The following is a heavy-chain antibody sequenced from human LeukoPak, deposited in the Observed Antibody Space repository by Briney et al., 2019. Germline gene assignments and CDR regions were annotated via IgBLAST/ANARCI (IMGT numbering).Heavy chain of an antibody. V-gene: IGHV1-18*01. D-gene: IGHD2-15*01. CDR1: GYTFSSYG. CDR2: ISAYNGNT. J-gene: IGHJ4*02. CDR3: ARRVVVAATNDY. Sequence: GASVKVSCKASGYTFSSYGITWVRQAPGQGLEWMGWISAYNGNTNYAQRLQGRVTMTTDTSTSTAYMELRSLRSDDTAVYYCARRVVVAATNDYWGQGTLVTVSS.